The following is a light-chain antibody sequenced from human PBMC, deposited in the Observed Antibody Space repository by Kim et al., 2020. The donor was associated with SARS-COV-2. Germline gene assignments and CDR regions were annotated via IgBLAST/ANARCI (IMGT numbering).Light chain of an antibody. CDR3: QQSYSFPIS. CDR1: QGISRS. J-gene: IGKJ4*01. CDR2: DAS. Sequence: DIQMTQSPSSLSASVGDRVTITCRASQGISRSLAWYQQKPGKAPKLLIYDASTLDNGVPSRFSGSGSGTEFTLTISTLQPEDFATYLCQQSYSFPISFGGGTKVDIK. V-gene: IGKV1-12*01.